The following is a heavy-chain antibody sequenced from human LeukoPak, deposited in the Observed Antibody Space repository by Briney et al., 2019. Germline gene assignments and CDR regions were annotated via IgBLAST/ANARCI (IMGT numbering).Heavy chain of an antibody. CDR1: GFTFSTYV. V-gene: IGHV3-21*01. J-gene: IGHJ4*02. Sequence: GGSLRLSCAASGFTFSTYVMNWVRQAPGKGLEWVSFISGSSNYIYYADSMKGRFTISRDSAKNSLYLQMNSLRAEDTAVYYCAREKDTSLAPYFDYWGQGTLVTVSS. CDR3: AREKDTSLAPYFDY. CDR2: ISGSSNYI. D-gene: IGHD5-18*01.